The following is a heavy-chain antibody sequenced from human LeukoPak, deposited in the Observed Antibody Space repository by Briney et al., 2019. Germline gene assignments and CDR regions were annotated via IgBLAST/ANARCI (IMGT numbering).Heavy chain of an antibody. J-gene: IGHJ4*02. Sequence: ASVKVSCKASGYTFTGYYMHWVRQAPGQGLEWMGWINPNSGGTNYAQKFQGRVTMTRDTSISTAYMELSRLRSDDTAVYYCAGGPLRIQLWYTPPDYWGQGTLVTVSS. CDR2: INPNSGGT. V-gene: IGHV1-2*02. CDR1: GYTFTGYY. D-gene: IGHD5-18*01. CDR3: AGGPLRIQLWYTPPDY.